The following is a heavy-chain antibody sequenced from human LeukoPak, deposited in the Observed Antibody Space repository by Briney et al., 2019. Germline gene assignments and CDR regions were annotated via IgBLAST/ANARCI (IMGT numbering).Heavy chain of an antibody. V-gene: IGHV1-2*02. D-gene: IGHD2-15*01. Sequence: ASVKVSCKASGYTFTGYYMHWVRQAPGQGLEWMGWINPNSGGTNYAQKFQGRVTMTRDTSISTAHMELSRLRSDDTAVYYCARGRYCSGGSCYRNWFDPWGQGTLVTVSS. CDR2: INPNSGGT. J-gene: IGHJ5*02. CDR1: GYTFTGYY. CDR3: ARGRYCSGGSCYRNWFDP.